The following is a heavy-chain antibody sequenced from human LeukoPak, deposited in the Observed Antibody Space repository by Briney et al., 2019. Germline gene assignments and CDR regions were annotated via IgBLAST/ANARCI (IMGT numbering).Heavy chain of an antibody. V-gene: IGHV4-59*01. CDR1: GVFTSTNY. Sequence: PSETLSLTCTVSGVFTSTNYWSWIRQPPGKGLEWIGYIYYSGSTNYNPSLKSRVVISVDTSKNQFSLKVSSVNAADAAGYYCARLFDSWGQGTLVTVSS. CDR3: ARLFDS. CDR2: IYYSGST. J-gene: IGHJ4*02.